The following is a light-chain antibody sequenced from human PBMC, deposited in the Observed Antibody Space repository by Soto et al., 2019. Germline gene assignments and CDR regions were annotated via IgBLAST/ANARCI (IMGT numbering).Light chain of an antibody. Sequence: DIQMTQSPSTLSASVGDRVTITCRASQSISRYLAWYQQKAGKAPKLLIYKASSLETGVPSRFSGSGSGTEFTLTISRLQPDDFATYYCQQYNTYSRSFGQGTTVDIK. CDR3: QQYNTYSRS. V-gene: IGKV1-5*03. J-gene: IGKJ1*01. CDR1: QSISRY. CDR2: KAS.